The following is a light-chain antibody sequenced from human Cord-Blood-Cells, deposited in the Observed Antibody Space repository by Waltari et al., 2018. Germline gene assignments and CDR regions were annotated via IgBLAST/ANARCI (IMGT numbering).Light chain of an antibody. CDR2: AAS. V-gene: IGKV1-39*01. CDR3: QQSYSTPLT. Sequence: DIQMTQSPSSLSASVGDRVTITCRASQSISSYLNWYQQKPAKAPKLLIYAASCLQSGVPSRFSGSGSSTTFTLTISSLQPADFATYYCQQSYSTPLTFGGGTKVEIK. J-gene: IGKJ4*01. CDR1: QSISSY.